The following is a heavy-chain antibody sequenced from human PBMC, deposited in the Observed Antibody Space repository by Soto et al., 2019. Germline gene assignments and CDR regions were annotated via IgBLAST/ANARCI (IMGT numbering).Heavy chain of an antibody. CDR2: ISYDGSNK. J-gene: IGHJ4*02. D-gene: IGHD2-2*01. Sequence: QVQLVESGGGVVQPGRSLRLSCAASGFTFSSYAMHWVRQAPGKGLEWGAVISYDGSNKYYADSVKGRFTISRDNSKNTLYLQMNSLRAEDTAVYYCARDLVARIVPAAIFDYWGQGTLVTVSS. CDR1: GFTFSSYA. V-gene: IGHV3-30-3*01. CDR3: ARDLVARIVPAAIFDY.